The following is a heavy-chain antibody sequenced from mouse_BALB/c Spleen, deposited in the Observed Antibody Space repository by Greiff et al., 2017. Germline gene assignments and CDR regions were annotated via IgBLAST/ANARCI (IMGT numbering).Heavy chain of an antibody. CDR1: GFTFSSYG. CDR3: ASLPYAMDY. J-gene: IGHJ2*01. Sequence: EVQRVESGGDLVKPGGSLKLSCAASGFTFSSYGMSWVRQTPDKRLEWVATISSGGSYTYYPDSVKGRFTISRDNAKNTLYLQMSSLKSEDTAMYYCASLPYAMDYWGQGTTLTVSS. D-gene: IGHD6-5*01. V-gene: IGHV5-6*01. CDR2: ISSGGSYT.